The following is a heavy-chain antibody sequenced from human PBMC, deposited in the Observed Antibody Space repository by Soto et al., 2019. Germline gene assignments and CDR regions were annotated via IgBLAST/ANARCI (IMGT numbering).Heavy chain of an antibody. Sequence: GGSLRLSCAASGFTFSSYGMHWVRQAPGKGLEWVAVISYDGSNKYYADSVKGRFTISRDNSKNTLYLQMNSLRAEDTAVYYCAKVQVRHYYYYGMDVWGQGTTVTVSS. CDR1: GFTFSSYG. CDR2: ISYDGSNK. J-gene: IGHJ6*02. D-gene: IGHD3-10*01. V-gene: IGHV3-30*18. CDR3: AKVQVRHYYYYGMDV.